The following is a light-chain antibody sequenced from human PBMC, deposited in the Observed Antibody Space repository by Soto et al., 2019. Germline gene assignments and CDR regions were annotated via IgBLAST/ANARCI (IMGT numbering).Light chain of an antibody. Sequence: DIVMTQYQDSLAVSLGERATINCKSGQSCFFRPNNNNYLAWYKQKPDQPPELLIDWASTREPGVPDRFSGSGSGADFTLTISSLQAEDVAVYYCQQYYTAPFTFGGGTKVDI. CDR3: QQYYTAPFT. J-gene: IGKJ4*01. V-gene: IGKV4-1*01. CDR2: WAS. CDR1: QSCFFRPNNNNY.